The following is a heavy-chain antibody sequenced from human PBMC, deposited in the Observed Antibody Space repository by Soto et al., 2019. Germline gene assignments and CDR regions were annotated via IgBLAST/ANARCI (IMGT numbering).Heavy chain of an antibody. CDR3: ARGYYYDSSGYLDAFDI. CDR1: GFTFSSYS. J-gene: IGHJ3*02. CDR2: ISSSSSTI. V-gene: IGHV3-48*04. D-gene: IGHD3-22*01. Sequence: GGSLRLSCVASGFTFSSYSMNWVRQAPGKGLEWVSYISSSSSTIYYADSVKGRFTISRDNAKNSLYLQMNSLRAEDTAVYYCARGYYYDSSGYLDAFDIWGQGTMVTVSS.